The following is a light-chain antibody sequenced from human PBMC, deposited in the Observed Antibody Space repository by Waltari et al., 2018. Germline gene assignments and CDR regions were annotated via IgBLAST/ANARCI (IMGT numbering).Light chain of an antibody. CDR3: SSYTSSSTLV. V-gene: IGLV2-14*01. Sequence: QSALTQPASVSGSPGQSITISCTGTSSDVGRYIYVSWYQQHPGKVPKVRIYDVSKRPSGVSNRFSGSKSGTTASLTISGLQAEDEADYYCSSYTSSSTLVFGGGTKLTVL. J-gene: IGLJ2*01. CDR2: DVS. CDR1: SSDVGRYIY.